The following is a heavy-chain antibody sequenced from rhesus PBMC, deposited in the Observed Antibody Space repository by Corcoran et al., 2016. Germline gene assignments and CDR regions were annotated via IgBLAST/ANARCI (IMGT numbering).Heavy chain of an antibody. Sequence: EVQLVESGGGLVQPGGSLRLSCAASGFTFSNYWMNWVRQAPGKGLGWVGLIKNKADCGTAAYAESVKGRFTISRDDSKNTLYLQMNSLKTEDTAVYYCTSTVTAYRNRFDVWGPGVLVTVSS. D-gene: IGHD4-35*01. CDR2: IKNKADCGTA. V-gene: IGHV3-16*01. J-gene: IGHJ5-1*01. CDR3: TSTVTAYRNRFDV. CDR1: GFTFSNYW.